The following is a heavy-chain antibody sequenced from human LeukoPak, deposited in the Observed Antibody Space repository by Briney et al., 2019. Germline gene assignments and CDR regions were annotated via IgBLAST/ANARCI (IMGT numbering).Heavy chain of an antibody. CDR2: ISISSSYI. V-gene: IGHV3-21*01. CDR3: ARDHKYYYDSSGNIDAFDI. J-gene: IGHJ3*02. D-gene: IGHD3-22*01. CDR1: GFTFSSYS. Sequence: PGGSLRLSCAASGFTFSSYSMNWVRQAPGKGLEWVSSISISSSYIYYADSVKGRFTISRDNAKNSLYLQMNSLRAEDTAVYYCARDHKYYYDSSGNIDAFDIWGQGTMVTVSS.